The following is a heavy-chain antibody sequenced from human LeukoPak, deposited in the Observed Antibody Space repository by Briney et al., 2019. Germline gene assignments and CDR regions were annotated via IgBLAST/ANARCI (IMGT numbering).Heavy chain of an antibody. CDR3: AKETRVAGWYSDY. Sequence: GGSLRLSCAASGFTFSSYSMNWVRQAPGKGLEWVSYISSSSSTIYYADSVKGRFTISRDNSKNTLYLQMNSLRAEDTAVYYCAKETRVAGWYSDYWGQGTLVAVSS. J-gene: IGHJ4*02. CDR2: ISSSSSTI. D-gene: IGHD6-19*01. CDR1: GFTFSSYS. V-gene: IGHV3-48*01.